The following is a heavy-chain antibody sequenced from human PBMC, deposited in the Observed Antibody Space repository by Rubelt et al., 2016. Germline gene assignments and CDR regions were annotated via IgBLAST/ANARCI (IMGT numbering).Heavy chain of an antibody. CDR3: ASEGSPGTGLY. Sequence: QVQLQQWGAGLLKPSETLSLTCAVYGGSFSGYYWSWIRQPPGKGLEWIGYIYYSGSTYYNPSLKSRVTISVDTSKNQFSLKLSSVTAADTAVYYCASEGSPGTGLYWGQGTLVTVSS. CDR1: GGSFSGYY. J-gene: IGHJ4*02. V-gene: IGHV4-34*01. CDR2: IYYSGST. D-gene: IGHD1-7*01.